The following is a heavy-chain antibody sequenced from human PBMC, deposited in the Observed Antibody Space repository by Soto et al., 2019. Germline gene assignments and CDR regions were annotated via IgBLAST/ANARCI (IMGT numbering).Heavy chain of an antibody. CDR1: GFTFSSYD. CDR2: IGTAGDT. V-gene: IGHV3-13*01. D-gene: IGHD1-26*01. Sequence: EVQLVESGGGLVQPGGSLRLSCAASGFTFSSYDMHWVRQATGKGLEWVSAIGTAGDTYYPGSVKGRFIISRENAKNSLYLQMNSLRAEDTAVYYCAREVGATYAFDIWGQGTMVTVSS. CDR3: AREVGATYAFDI. J-gene: IGHJ3*02.